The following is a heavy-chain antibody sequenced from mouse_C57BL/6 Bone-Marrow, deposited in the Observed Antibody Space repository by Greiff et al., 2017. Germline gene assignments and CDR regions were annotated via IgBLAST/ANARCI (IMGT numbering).Heavy chain of an antibody. D-gene: IGHD4-1*01. V-gene: IGHV1-64*01. CDR1: GYTFTSYW. CDR2: IHPNSGST. CDR3: ARPANGAWFAY. Sequence: VQLQQPGAELVKPGASVKLSCKASGYTFTSYWMHWVKQRPGQGLEWIGMIHPNSGSTNYNEKFKSKATLTVDKSSSTAYMQLSSRTSEDSAVYYCARPANGAWFAYWGQGTLVTVSA. J-gene: IGHJ3*01.